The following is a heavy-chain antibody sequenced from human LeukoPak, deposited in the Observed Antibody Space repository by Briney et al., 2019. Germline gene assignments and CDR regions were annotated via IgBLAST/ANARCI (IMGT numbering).Heavy chain of an antibody. Sequence: GGSLRLSCAASGFTFSSYGMHWVRQAPGKGLEWVAFIRYDGSNKYYADSVKGRFTISRDNSKNTLYLQMNSLRAEDTAVYYCAKDGGEYSGYDWGLEYYYMDVWGKGTTVTVSS. CDR2: IRYDGSNK. J-gene: IGHJ6*03. CDR3: AKDGGEYSGYDWGLEYYYMDV. D-gene: IGHD5-12*01. CDR1: GFTFSSYG. V-gene: IGHV3-30*02.